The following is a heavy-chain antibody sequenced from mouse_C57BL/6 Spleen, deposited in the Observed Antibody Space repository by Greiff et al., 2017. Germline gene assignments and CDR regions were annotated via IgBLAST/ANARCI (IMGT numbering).Heavy chain of an antibody. Sequence: DVMLVESGEGLVKPGGSLKLSCAASGFTFSSYAMSWVRQTPEKRLEWVAYISSGGDYIYYADTVKGRFTISRDNARNTLYLQMSSLKSEDTAMYYCTREYYRRGYFDYWGQGTTLTVSS. CDR3: TREYYRRGYFDY. CDR1: GFTFSSYA. J-gene: IGHJ2*01. V-gene: IGHV5-9-1*02. D-gene: IGHD2-12*01. CDR2: ISSGGDYI.